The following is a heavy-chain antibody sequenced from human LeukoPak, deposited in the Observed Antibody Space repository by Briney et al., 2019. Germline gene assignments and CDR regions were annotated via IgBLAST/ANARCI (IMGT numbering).Heavy chain of an antibody. V-gene: IGHV4-59*12. Sequence: SETLSLTCTVPGGSISSYYWSWIRQPPGKGLEWIGYIYYSGITKYNPSLKRRVTISVDTSKNQFSLKLRSMTAADTAVYSCARGFRAPGGYYYGSESYYTVGNWFDPWGQGTLVTVSS. CDR1: GGSISSYY. CDR2: IYYSGIT. J-gene: IGHJ5*02. D-gene: IGHD3-10*01. CDR3: ARGFRAPGGYYYGSESYYTVGNWFDP.